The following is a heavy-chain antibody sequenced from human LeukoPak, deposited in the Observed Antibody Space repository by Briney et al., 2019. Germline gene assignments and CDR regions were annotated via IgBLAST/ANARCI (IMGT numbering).Heavy chain of an antibody. CDR3: ARSELVKQPDFDY. V-gene: IGHV1-18*01. Sequence: ASVKVSCKASGGTFSSYAISWVRQAPGQGLEWMGWISAYNGNTNYAQKLQGRVTMTTDTSTSTAYMELRSLRSDDTAVYYCARSELVKQPDFDYWGQGTLVTVSS. J-gene: IGHJ4*02. CDR1: GGTFSSYA. D-gene: IGHD6-13*01. CDR2: ISAYNGNT.